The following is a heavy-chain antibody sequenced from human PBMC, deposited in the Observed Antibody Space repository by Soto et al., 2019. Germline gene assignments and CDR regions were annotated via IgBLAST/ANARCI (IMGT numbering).Heavy chain of an antibody. CDR1: GGSISSSNW. CDR2: IYHSGST. CDR3: ARGLRRDGYNYWFDP. D-gene: IGHD5-12*01. Sequence: QVQLQESGPGLVKPSGTLSLTCAVSGGSISSSNWWSWVRQPPGKGLEWIGEIYHSGSTNYNPSLKGRVTISVDKSKNQFSLKLSSVTAADTAVYYCARGLRRDGYNYWFDPWGQGTLVTVSS. J-gene: IGHJ5*02. V-gene: IGHV4-4*02.